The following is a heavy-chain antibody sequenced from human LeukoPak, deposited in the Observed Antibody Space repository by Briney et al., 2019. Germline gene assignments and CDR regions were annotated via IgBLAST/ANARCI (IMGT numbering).Heavy chain of an antibody. V-gene: IGHV1-18*01. CDR2: ISAYNGNA. CDR1: GYTFTSYG. J-gene: IGHJ4*02. CDR3: ARGGSGWATGFFDY. Sequence: ASVKVSCKASGYTFTSYGISWVRQAPGRGLEWMGWISAYNGNANYAQKLQGRVTMTTDTSTSTAYMELRSLRSDDTAVYYCARGGSGWATGFFDYWGQGTLVTVSS. D-gene: IGHD6-19*01.